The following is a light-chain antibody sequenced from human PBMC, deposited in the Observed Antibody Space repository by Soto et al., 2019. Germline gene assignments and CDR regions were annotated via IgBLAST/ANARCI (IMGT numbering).Light chain of an antibody. CDR3: ETWDSNTRV. Sequence: QLVLTQSSSASASLXXXXKLTCXXXXXHSSYIIAWHQQQPGKAPRYLMKLEGSGSYNKGSGVPDRFSGSSSGADRYLTISNLQFEDEADYYCETWDSNTRVFGGGTKLTVL. V-gene: IGLV4-60*02. J-gene: IGLJ2*01. CDR1: XXHSSYI. CDR2: LEGSGSY.